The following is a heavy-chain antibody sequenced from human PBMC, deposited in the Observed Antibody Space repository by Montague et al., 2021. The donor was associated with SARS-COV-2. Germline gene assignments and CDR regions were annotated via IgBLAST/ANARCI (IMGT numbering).Heavy chain of an antibody. V-gene: IGHV3-74*01. CDR1: GDSISSYH. CDR2: INRDGSIK. CDR3: ATEPTRGYCSRTTCSGAFDI. J-gene: IGHJ3*02. D-gene: IGHD2-2*01. Sequence: ETLSLTYTVSGDSISSYHWSWIRQPPGKGLEWVSYINRDGSIKTYADSVKGRFTISRDNAKNTLYLQMNSLRAEDTAMYYCATEPTRGYCSRTTCSGAFDIWGQGTMVTVSS.